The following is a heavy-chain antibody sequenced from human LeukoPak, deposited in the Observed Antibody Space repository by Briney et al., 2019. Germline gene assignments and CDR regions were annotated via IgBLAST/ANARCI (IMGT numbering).Heavy chain of an antibody. V-gene: IGHV4-59*01. CDR2: IYYSGST. D-gene: IGHD3-3*01. J-gene: IGHJ6*02. CDR1: GGSINSYY. CDR3: ARDRRSGYYNDYYYYYGMDV. Sequence: SETLSLTCTVSGGSINSYYWSWIRQSPGKGLEWIGYIYYSGSTNYNPSLKSRATISADTSKNQFSLKLSSVTAADTAVYYCARDRRSGYYNDYYYYYGMDVWGQGTTVTVSS.